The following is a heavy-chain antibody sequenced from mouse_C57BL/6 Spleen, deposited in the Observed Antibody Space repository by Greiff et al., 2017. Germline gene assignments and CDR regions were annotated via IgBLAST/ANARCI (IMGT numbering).Heavy chain of an antibody. Sequence: QVQLQQPGAELVRPGSSVKLSCKASGYTFTSYWMHWVKQRPIQGLEWIGNIDPSDSETHYNQKFKDKATLTVDKSSSTAYMQLSSLTSEDSAVYYGARPSCGSSHYYAMDYWGQGTSVTVSS. V-gene: IGHV1-52*01. J-gene: IGHJ4*01. CDR2: IDPSDSET. CDR3: ARPSCGSSHYYAMDY. D-gene: IGHD1-1*01. CDR1: GYTFTSYW.